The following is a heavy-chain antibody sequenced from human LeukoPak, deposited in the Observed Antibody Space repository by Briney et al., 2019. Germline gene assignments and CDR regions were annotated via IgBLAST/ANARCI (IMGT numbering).Heavy chain of an antibody. J-gene: IGHJ4*02. Sequence: ASVKVSCKTSGYTFSNYDINWVRQATGQGLEWLGWMSPNNGDTGYAQKFQGRVTMTRDTSTNTAYMELSGLTSEDTAVYYCARNPPRTGDFNSWGQGALVTVSS. CDR3: ARNPPRTGDFNS. CDR1: GYTFSNYD. D-gene: IGHD7-27*01. CDR2: MSPNNGDT. V-gene: IGHV1-8*01.